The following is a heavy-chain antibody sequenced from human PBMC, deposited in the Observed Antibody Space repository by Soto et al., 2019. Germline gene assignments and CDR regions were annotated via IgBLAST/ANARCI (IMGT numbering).Heavy chain of an antibody. D-gene: IGHD3-3*01. V-gene: IGHV3-21*01. Sequence: PGGSLRLSCAASGFTFSSYSMNWVRQAPGKGLEWVSSISSSSSYIYYADSVKGRFTISRDNAKNSLYLQMNSLRAEDTAVYYCARDCCLFLEWSTRQPNWFDPWGQGTLVTVSS. CDR2: ISSSSSYI. J-gene: IGHJ5*02. CDR3: ARDCCLFLEWSTRQPNWFDP. CDR1: GFTFSSYS.